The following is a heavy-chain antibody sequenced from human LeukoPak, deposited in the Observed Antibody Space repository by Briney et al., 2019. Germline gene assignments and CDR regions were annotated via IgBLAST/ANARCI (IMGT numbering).Heavy chain of an antibody. V-gene: IGHV3-66*01. CDR2: IYSGGST. J-gene: IGHJ4*02. D-gene: IGHD2-21*02. CDR3: AKDPDIVVVTAIFDY. Sequence: GGPLRLSCAASGITVTSNHMSWVRQAPGKELEWVSVIYSGGSTYYADSVKGRFTISRDNSKNTLYLQMNSLRAEDTAVYYCAKDPDIVVVTAIFDYWGQGTLVTVSS. CDR1: GITVTSNH.